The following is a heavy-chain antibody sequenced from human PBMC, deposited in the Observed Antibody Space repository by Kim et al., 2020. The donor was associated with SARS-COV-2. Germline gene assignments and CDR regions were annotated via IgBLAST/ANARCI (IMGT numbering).Heavy chain of an antibody. CDR3: ARVRVTILGVVTIPQYGLDV. D-gene: IGHD3-3*01. CDR1: GGPINSGPYY. J-gene: IGHJ6*02. CDR2: GAASGGT. Sequence: SETLSLTCTVSGGPINSGPYYWVWFRQPAGEGLEWIGHGAASGGTDVNPSIKSRGASSIDTYRKQFSLRLSSVSATDTAIYYCARVRVTILGVVTIPQYGLDVWGQGTTLTVSS. V-gene: IGHV4-61*09.